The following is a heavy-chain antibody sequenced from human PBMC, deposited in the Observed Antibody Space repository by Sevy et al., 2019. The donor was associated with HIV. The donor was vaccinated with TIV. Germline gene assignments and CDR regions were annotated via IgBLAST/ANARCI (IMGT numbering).Heavy chain of an antibody. CDR2: IKQDESEK. CDR3: AKGNSGSFDY. J-gene: IGHJ4*02. D-gene: IGHD3-22*01. CDR1: GFSFSNYW. Sequence: GSLRLSCAASGFSFSNYWMHWVRQAPGKGLEWVANIKQDESEKYYVASVKGRFTISRDNAKNSVYLEMNGLRPEDTAIYYCAKGNSGSFDYWGQGTLVTVSS. V-gene: IGHV3-7*01.